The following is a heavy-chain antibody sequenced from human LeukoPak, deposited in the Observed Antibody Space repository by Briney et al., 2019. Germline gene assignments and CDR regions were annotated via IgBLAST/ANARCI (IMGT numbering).Heavy chain of an antibody. CDR3: ARALGVAARPPYPFDC. D-gene: IGHD6-6*01. Sequence: GASVEVSCKASGGTFSSYAISWVRQAPGQGLEWMGGIIPIFGTANYAQKFQGRVTITADESTSTAYMELSSLRSEDTAVYYCARALGVAARPPYPFDCWGQGTLVTVSS. V-gene: IGHV1-69*13. J-gene: IGHJ4*02. CDR1: GGTFSSYA. CDR2: IIPIFGTA.